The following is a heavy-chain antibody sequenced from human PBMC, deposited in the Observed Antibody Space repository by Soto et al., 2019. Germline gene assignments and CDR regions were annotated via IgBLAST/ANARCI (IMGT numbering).Heavy chain of an antibody. Sequence: QVQLQESGPGLVKPSETLSLTCTVSGGSISSYYWNWIRQPPGRGLAWIGYISYSGSTSYNPSLKRRVAISVDTSKNQFSLNLSSVTAADTAVYYCATDGGISCGGDCRVDGFDIWGQGTMVTVSS. V-gene: IGHV4-59*01. J-gene: IGHJ3*02. CDR3: ATDGGISCGGDCRVDGFDI. CDR2: ISYSGST. D-gene: IGHD2-21*02. CDR1: GGSISSYY.